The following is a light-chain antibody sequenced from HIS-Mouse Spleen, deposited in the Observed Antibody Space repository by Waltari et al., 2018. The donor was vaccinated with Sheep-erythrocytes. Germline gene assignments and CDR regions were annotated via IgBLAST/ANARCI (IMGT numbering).Light chain of an antibody. Sequence: QSALTQPRSVSGSPGQSVTISCTGTSSDVGGYNYVSWYQQHPGKAPKLMIYDASKLPAGVPDRCSGSKSGNTASLTISGLQAEDEADYYCCSYAGSYTFVVFGGGTKLTVL. J-gene: IGLJ2*01. CDR3: CSYAGSYTFVV. V-gene: IGLV2-11*01. CDR1: SSDVGGYNY. CDR2: DAS.